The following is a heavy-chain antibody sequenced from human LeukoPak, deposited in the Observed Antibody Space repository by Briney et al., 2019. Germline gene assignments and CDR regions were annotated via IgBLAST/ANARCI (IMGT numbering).Heavy chain of an antibody. Sequence: GGSLRLSCAASGFTFSSYSMNWVRQAPGKGLEWVSSISSSSSYIYYADSVKGRFTISRDNSKNTLYLQMNSLRAEDTAVYYCARVGVGATSGYFDYWGQGTLVTVSS. V-gene: IGHV3-21*01. CDR3: ARVGVGATSGYFDY. D-gene: IGHD1-26*01. CDR2: ISSSSSYI. J-gene: IGHJ4*02. CDR1: GFTFSSYS.